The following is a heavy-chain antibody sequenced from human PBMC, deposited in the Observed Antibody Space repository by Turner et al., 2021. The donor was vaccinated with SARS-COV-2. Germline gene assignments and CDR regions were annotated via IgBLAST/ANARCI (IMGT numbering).Heavy chain of an antibody. V-gene: IGHV4-34*01. Sequence: QVQLQQWGAGLLKPSAPLSLSCAVHGGSFRGYYCIWIRHPPGHGLEWIGEIKHSGSTNYNPSRKSRISISIDTAKNQFSLNLKSVNDADTDVYECARAGREGFDPWGQGTLVTVSS. CDR1: GGSFRGYY. CDR2: IKHSGST. D-gene: IGHD1-26*01. CDR3: ARAGREGFDP. J-gene: IGHJ5*02.